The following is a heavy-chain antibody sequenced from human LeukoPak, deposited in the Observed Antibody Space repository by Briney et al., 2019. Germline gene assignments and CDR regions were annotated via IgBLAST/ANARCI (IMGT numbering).Heavy chain of an antibody. CDR2: LNANSGGT. D-gene: IGHD2-8*01. V-gene: IGHV1-2*02. CDR1: GYTFTGYY. Sequence: GSVKVSCMASGYTFTGYYMHWVRQAPGQGLGWMGWLNANSGGTNYAQKFQGRVTMTGDTSISTAYMELSRLRSDDTAGYYCARDLGMVYAIVRYYYGMDVWGQGTTVTVSS. CDR3: ARDLGMVYAIVRYYYGMDV. J-gene: IGHJ6*02.